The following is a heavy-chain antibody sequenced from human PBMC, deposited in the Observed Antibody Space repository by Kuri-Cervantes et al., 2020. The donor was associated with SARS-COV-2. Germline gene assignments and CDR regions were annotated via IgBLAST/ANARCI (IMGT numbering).Heavy chain of an antibody. D-gene: IGHD6-13*01. CDR3: ARDGSSRDY. V-gene: IGHV4-59*12. CDR1: GGSISSYY. Sequence: SETLSLTCTVSGGSISSYYWSWIRQPPGKGLEWIGYIYYSGSTNYNPSLKSRVTISVDTSKNQFSLKLSSVTAADTAVYYCARDGSSRDYWGQGTLVTVSS. CDR2: IYYSGST. J-gene: IGHJ4*02.